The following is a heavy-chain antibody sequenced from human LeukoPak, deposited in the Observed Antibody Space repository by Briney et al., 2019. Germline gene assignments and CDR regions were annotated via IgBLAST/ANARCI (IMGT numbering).Heavy chain of an antibody. D-gene: IGHD6-13*01. CDR2: IIPILRIA. CDR1: GCTFSSYA. Sequence: SVKVSCKASGCTFSSYAVSWVRQAPGQGLEWMGRIIPILRIANYAQKFQGRVTITADKSTSTAYMELSSLRSEDTAVYYCARDVAAAGAFFDYWGQGNLVTVSS. V-gene: IGHV1-69*04. CDR3: ARDVAAAGAFFDY. J-gene: IGHJ4*02.